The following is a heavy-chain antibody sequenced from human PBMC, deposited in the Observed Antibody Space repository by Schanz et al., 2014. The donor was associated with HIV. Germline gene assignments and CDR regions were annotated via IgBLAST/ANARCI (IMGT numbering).Heavy chain of an antibody. CDR3: AKGLTIWLQPPFDY. D-gene: IGHD5-12*01. CDR1: GFTFSSYG. CDR2: IWYDGSNT. J-gene: IGHJ4*02. V-gene: IGHV3-33*06. Sequence: QVQLVESGGGVVQPGRSLRLSCAAAGFTFSSYGMHWVRQAPGKGLEWGAVIWYDGSNTYYGDSVKGRFTISRDNSKNTLYLQMNSLRAEDTAVYYCAKGLTIWLQPPFDYWGQGTLVTVSS.